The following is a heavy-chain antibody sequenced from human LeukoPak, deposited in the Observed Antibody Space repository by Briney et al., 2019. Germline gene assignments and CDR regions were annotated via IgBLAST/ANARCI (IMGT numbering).Heavy chain of an antibody. CDR1: GFTFSNAW. V-gene: IGHV3-15*01. D-gene: IGHD2-15*01. J-gene: IGHJ4*02. CDR2: IKSKTDGGTT. CDR3: TTESPTTTNKLGYCSGGSCFPILFGY. Sequence: GGSLRLSCAASGFTFSNAWMSWVRQAPGKGLEWVGRIKSKTDGGTTDYAAPVKGRFTISRDDSKNTLYLQMNSLKTEDTAVYYCTTESPTTTNKLGYCSGGSCFPILFGYWGQGTLVTVSS.